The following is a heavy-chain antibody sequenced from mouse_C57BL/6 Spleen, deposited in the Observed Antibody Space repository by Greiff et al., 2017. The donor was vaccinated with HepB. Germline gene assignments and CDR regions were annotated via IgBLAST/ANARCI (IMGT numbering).Heavy chain of an antibody. D-gene: IGHD1-1*01. CDR3: ARRRRIYGSSYEDY. CDR1: GYTFTGYW. V-gene: IGHV1-9*01. J-gene: IGHJ2*01. CDR2: ILPGSGST. Sequence: LVEPGASVKLSCKATGYTFTGYWIEWVKQRPGHGLEWIGEILPGSGSTNYNEKFKGKATFTADTSSNTAYMQLSSLTTEDSAIYYCARRRRIYGSSYEDYWGQGTTLTVSS.